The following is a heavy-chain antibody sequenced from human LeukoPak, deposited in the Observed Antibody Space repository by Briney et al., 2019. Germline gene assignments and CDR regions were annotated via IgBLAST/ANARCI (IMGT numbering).Heavy chain of an antibody. Sequence: PSETLSLTCAVYGGSFSGYYWSWIRQPPGKGLEWIGEINLSGSTNYNPSLKSRVTISVDTSKIKFSLKLSSVPDADTAVYYCARGKTKYYNNSSAYGRWCDPWGQGTLVSVSS. CDR2: INLSGST. CDR1: GGSFSGYY. D-gene: IGHD3-22*01. CDR3: ARGKTKYYNNSSAYGRWCDP. J-gene: IGHJ5*02. V-gene: IGHV4-34*01.